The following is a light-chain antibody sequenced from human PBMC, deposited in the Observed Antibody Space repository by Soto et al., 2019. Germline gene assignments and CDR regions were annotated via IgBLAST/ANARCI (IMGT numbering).Light chain of an antibody. CDR1: QSVWGDF. Sequence: EIVLTQSPGTLSLSPGERATLSCRASQSVWGDFLAWYQQKPGQAPRLLIYGASSRATGIPDRFSGSGSGTDFTRTISRLEPEDFAVYYCQQYGSSPWTFGQGTKVEIK. CDR2: GAS. J-gene: IGKJ1*01. V-gene: IGKV3-20*01. CDR3: QQYGSSPWT.